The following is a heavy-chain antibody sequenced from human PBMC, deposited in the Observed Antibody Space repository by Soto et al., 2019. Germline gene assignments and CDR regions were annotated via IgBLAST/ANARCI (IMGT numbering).Heavy chain of an antibody. J-gene: IGHJ6*02. CDR3: VHFRRDGYKYLTSYYYYGLDV. CDR2: IHCDDDK. D-gene: IGHD6-25*01. V-gene: IGHV2-5*02. Sequence: QITLKESGPTLVKPTQTLTLTCTCSGFSLSTTGVGVGWIRQPPGKALEWLALIHCDDDKRYSPSVKSRITITKDTSRNQVILTMTNMDPVDSATYYCVHFRRDGYKYLTSYYYYGLDVWGQGTAVTVSS. CDR1: GFSLSTTGVG.